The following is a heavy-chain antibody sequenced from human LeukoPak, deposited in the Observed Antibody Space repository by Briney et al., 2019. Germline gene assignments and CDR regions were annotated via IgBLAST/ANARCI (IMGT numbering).Heavy chain of an antibody. CDR3: ASARPTFDTVTFDY. J-gene: IGHJ4*02. CDR1: GGSISSYY. Sequence: SETLSLTCTVSGGSISSYYWGWIRQPPGKGLEWIGYIYYSGSTKYNPSLKSRVTISVDTSNNRFSLKLSSVTAADTAVYYCASARPTFDTVTFDYWGQGTLVTVSS. D-gene: IGHD4-17*01. V-gene: IGHV4-59*01. CDR2: IYYSGST.